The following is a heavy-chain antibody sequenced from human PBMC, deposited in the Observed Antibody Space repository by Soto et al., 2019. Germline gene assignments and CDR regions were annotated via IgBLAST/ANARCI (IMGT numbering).Heavy chain of an antibody. Sequence: QVQLVDSGGGVVQPGRSLRISCAASGFTFSSYGMHWVRQAPGKGLEWVAVIWYDGSNKYYADSVKGRFTISRDNSKNTLYLQMNSLRAEDTAVYYCARFKDGYNFYFDYWGQGTLVTVSS. J-gene: IGHJ4*02. D-gene: IGHD5-12*01. CDR1: GFTFSSYG. V-gene: IGHV3-33*01. CDR2: IWYDGSNK. CDR3: ARFKDGYNFYFDY.